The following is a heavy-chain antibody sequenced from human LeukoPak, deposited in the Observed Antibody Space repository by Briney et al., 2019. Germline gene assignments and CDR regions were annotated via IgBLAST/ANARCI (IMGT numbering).Heavy chain of an antibody. CDR1: GYTFTGYN. CDR3: ATDPVHSSGYYYVGY. Sequence: ASVKVSCKASGYTFTGYNMHWVRQAPGQGLEWMGRINPNSGGTNYAQTFQGRVTMTRDTSISTAYMELSRLRSDDTAVYYCATDPVHSSGYYYVGYWGQGTLVTVSS. J-gene: IGHJ4*02. CDR2: INPNSGGT. D-gene: IGHD3-22*01. V-gene: IGHV1-2*06.